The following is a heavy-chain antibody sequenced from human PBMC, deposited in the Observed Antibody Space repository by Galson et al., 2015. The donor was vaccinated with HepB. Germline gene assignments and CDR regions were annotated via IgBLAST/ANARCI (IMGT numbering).Heavy chain of an antibody. CDR2: IIPIFGTA. Sequence: SVKVSCKASGGTFSNYAISWVRQAPGQGLEWMGGIIPIFGTANYAQKFQGRVTITADESTSTAYMELSSLRSEDTAVYYWATSIAVAGTTRYFFDYWGQGTLVTVSS. J-gene: IGHJ4*02. CDR3: ATSIAVAGTTRYFFDY. D-gene: IGHD6-19*01. CDR1: GGTFSNYA. V-gene: IGHV1-69*13.